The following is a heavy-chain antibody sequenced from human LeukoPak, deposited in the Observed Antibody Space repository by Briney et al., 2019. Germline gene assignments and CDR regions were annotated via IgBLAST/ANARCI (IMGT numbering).Heavy chain of an antibody. CDR3: ATYGSGRYWFDP. V-gene: IGHV4-31*03. CDR2: IYYTGST. CDR1: GGSISSGGYY. D-gene: IGHD3-10*01. Sequence: PSQTLSLTCTVSGGSISSGGYYWSRLRQHPGKGLEWIGYIYYTGSTYYNPSLRSRVTISVDTSKNQFSLKLTSVTAADTAVYYCATYGSGRYWFDPWGQGTLVTVSS. J-gene: IGHJ5*02.